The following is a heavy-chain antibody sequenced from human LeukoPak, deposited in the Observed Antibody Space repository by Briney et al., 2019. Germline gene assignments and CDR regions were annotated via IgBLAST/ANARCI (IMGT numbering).Heavy chain of an antibody. J-gene: IGHJ5*02. Sequence: GGSLRLSCAASGFTFSDYYMSWIRQAPGKGLEWVGYISTSGGSIYYADSVKGRFTISRDNAKNSLYLQMNSLRAEDTAVYYCARDHAFYGDPWGQGTLVTVSS. CDR2: ISTSGGSI. CDR3: ARDHAFYGDP. D-gene: IGHD4-17*01. V-gene: IGHV3-11*01. CDR1: GFTFSDYY.